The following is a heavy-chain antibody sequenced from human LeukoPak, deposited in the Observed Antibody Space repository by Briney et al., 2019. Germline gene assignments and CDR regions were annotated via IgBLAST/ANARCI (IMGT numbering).Heavy chain of an antibody. CDR3: TRESGAFSPFGF. CDR1: GGSIMTTNW. CDR2: VHLSGAT. Sequence: PSETLSLTCAVSGGSIMTTNWWSWVRQPRGKGLEWIGEVHLSGATNYNPSLESRVSMSIDTSKNQMSLKLTSVTAADTAIYFCTRESGAFSPFGFWGQGTLVTVSS. J-gene: IGHJ4*02. D-gene: IGHD1-26*01. V-gene: IGHV4-4*02.